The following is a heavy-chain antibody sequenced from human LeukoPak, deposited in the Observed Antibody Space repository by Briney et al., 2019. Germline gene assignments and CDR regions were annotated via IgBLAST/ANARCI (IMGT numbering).Heavy chain of an antibody. CDR3: AKGWGLWFGELGY. J-gene: IGHJ4*02. CDR1: GFTFSSYA. Sequence: GGSLRLSRAASGFTFSSYAMSWVRQAPGKGLEWVSAISGSGGSTYYADSVKGRFTISRDNSKNTLYLQMNSLRAEDTAVYYCAKGWGLWFGELGYWGQGTLVTVSS. CDR2: ISGSGGST. V-gene: IGHV3-23*01. D-gene: IGHD3-10*01.